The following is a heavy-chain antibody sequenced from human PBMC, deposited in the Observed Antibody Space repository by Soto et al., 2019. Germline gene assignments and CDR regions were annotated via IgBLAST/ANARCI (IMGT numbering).Heavy chain of an antibody. CDR1: GGSISSGDYY. CDR2: IYYSGST. CDR3: ARAHHYDILTGYSYFDY. Sequence: QVQLQESGPGLVKPSQTLSLTCTVSGGSISSGDYYWSWIRQPPGKGLEWIGYIYYSGSTYYNPSLKSRVTISVDTSKNQFSLKLSSVTAADTAVYYCARAHHYDILTGYSYFDYWGQGTLVTVSS. J-gene: IGHJ4*02. V-gene: IGHV4-30-4*01. D-gene: IGHD3-9*01.